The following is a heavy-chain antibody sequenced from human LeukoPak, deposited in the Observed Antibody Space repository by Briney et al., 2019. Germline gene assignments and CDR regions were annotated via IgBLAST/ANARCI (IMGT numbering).Heavy chain of an antibody. D-gene: IGHD2-15*01. V-gene: IGHV5-51*01. CDR2: IYPGDSDT. CDR3: ARARGYCSGGSCNYFDY. J-gene: IGHJ4*02. CDR1: GYSFSSYW. Sequence: GESLKISCKGSGYSFSSYWIGWVRQMPGKGLEWMGIIYPGDSDTRYSPSFQGQVTISADKSISTAYLQWSSLKASDTAMHYCARARGYCSGGSCNYFDYWGQGTLVTVSS.